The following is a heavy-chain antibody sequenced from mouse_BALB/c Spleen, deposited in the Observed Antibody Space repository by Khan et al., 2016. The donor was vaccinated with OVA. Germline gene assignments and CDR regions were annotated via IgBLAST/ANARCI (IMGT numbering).Heavy chain of an antibody. CDR3: GRGGHYGAWFAY. Sequence: QVQLKESGAELAKPGASVKISCKASGYSFTTYWMHWVKQRPGQGLEWIGYINPSTGYTNYNQNFRDRATLTADESSSTAYMELSSLTSDDSAVYFCGRGGHYGAWFAYWGQGTLVTVSA. CDR2: INPSTGYT. CDR1: GYSFTTYW. J-gene: IGHJ3*01. V-gene: IGHV1-7*01. D-gene: IGHD2-1*01.